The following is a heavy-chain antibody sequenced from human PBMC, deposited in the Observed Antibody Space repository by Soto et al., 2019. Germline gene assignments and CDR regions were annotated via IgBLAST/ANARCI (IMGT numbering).Heavy chain of an antibody. CDR1: GFTFSSYA. Sequence: TGGSLRLSCAASGFTFSSYAMSWVRQAPGKGLEWVSAISGSGGSTYYADSVEGRFTISRDNSKNTLYLQMNSLRAEDTAVYYCAKDLLWFGEPQYYYGMDVWGQGTTVTVSS. CDR2: ISGSGGST. CDR3: AKDLLWFGEPQYYYGMDV. D-gene: IGHD3-10*01. J-gene: IGHJ6*02. V-gene: IGHV3-23*01.